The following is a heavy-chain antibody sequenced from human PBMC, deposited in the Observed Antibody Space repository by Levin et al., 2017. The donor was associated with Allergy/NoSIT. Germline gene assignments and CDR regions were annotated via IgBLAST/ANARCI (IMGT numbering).Heavy chain of an antibody. CDR2: IYPGDSDT. V-gene: IGHV5-51*01. CDR3: ASQVYCDGSGDLGGWFDP. CDR1: GYSFTSYW. Sequence: GGSLRLSCKGSGYSFTSYWIGWVRQMPGKGLEWMGIIYPGDSDTRYSPSFQGQVTTSADKSISTAYLQWSSLKASDTGMYYCASQVYCDGSGDLGGWFDPWGEGTLVTVSA. J-gene: IGHJ5*02. D-gene: IGHD3-10*01.